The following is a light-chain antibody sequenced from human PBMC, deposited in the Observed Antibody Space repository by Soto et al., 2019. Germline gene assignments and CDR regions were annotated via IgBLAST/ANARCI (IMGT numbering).Light chain of an antibody. CDR1: QRVAYLSNNKSH. Sequence: IVMSLSPESLTVTLGGGATLNCWSSQRVAYLSNNKSHLACHQQKTGQPPKRLLSWSSTRESGVPDRFIGSGSWTQFTLSITTLQAPDVATYYCQQYYATPWTFGPGTKV. CDR3: QQYYATPWT. J-gene: IGKJ1*01. CDR2: WSS. V-gene: IGKV4-1*01.